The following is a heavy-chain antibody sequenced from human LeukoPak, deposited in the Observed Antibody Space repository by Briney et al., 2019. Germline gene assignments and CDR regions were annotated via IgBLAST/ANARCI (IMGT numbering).Heavy chain of an antibody. Sequence: GGSLRLSCAASGFTFSSYSMNWVRQAPGKGLEWVSVIYSGGSTYYSDSVKGRFTISRDNSKNTLYLQMNSLRAEDTAVYYCARDPEGYCSGGSCYWGQGTLVTVSS. J-gene: IGHJ4*02. D-gene: IGHD2-15*01. CDR2: IYSGGST. V-gene: IGHV3-66*01. CDR1: GFTFSSYS. CDR3: ARDPEGYCSGGSCY.